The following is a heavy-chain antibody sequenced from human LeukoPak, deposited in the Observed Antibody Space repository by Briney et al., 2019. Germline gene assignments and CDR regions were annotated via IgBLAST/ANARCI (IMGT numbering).Heavy chain of an antibody. CDR1: GYTFTSYA. J-gene: IGHJ4*02. CDR3: AKGPDPSSFLPFDY. Sequence: ASVKVSCKASGYTFTSYAIHWVRQAPGQRLEWMGWISAGNGNTKYSQNFQGRVTFISNTSATTAFMELSSLRSEDAAVYYCAKGPDPSSFLPFDYWGQGTLVPVSS. D-gene: IGHD6-6*01. CDR2: ISAGNGNT. V-gene: IGHV1-3*01.